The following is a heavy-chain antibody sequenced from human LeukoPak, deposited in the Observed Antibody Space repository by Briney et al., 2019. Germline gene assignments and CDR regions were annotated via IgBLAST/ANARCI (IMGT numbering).Heavy chain of an antibody. CDR1: GGSLSSYY. J-gene: IGHJ5*02. V-gene: IGHV4-59*01. Sequence: SETLSLTCTVSGGSLSSYYWSWVRQPPGKGVEWIGYIYYSGTTNYNPSLKSRVTLSVDTSKNQFSLRLSSVTAADTAIYYCATKNNNWFDPWGQGTLVTVSS. CDR3: ATKNNNWFDP. CDR2: IYYSGTT.